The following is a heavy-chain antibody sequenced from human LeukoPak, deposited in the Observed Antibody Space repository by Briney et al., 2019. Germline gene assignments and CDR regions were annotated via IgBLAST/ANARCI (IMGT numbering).Heavy chain of an antibody. CDR3: ARGTGAFDI. D-gene: IGHD1-1*01. Sequence: GGSLRLSCVASGFTFSSHWMHWVRQAPGKGLVWVSHIKSDGSFTNYADSVKGRFTISRDNAKNTLYLQMNSLRPEDTAVYYCARGTGAFDIWGQGTKVTVSS. V-gene: IGHV3-74*01. J-gene: IGHJ3*02. CDR1: GFTFSSHW. CDR2: IKSDGSFT.